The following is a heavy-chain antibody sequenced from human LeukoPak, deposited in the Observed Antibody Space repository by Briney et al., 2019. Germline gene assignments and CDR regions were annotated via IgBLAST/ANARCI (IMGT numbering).Heavy chain of an antibody. CDR1: GFTFSSYS. Sequence: GGSLRLSCAASGFTFSSYSMNWVRQAPGKGLEWVSCISSSSSYIDYADSVKGRFTISRDDAKNSLYLQMNSLSAEDTAVCYCARDSIPEGADYWGQGTLVTVSS. V-gene: IGHV3-21*01. J-gene: IGHJ4*02. CDR2: ISSSSSYI. CDR3: ARDSIPEGADY. D-gene: IGHD4/OR15-4a*01.